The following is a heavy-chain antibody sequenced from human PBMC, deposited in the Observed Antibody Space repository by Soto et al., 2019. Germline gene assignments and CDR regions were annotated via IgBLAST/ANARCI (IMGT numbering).Heavy chain of an antibody. CDR2: IIAYNGNT. Sequence: QVQLVLSGAEVKKPGASVKVSCKASGYTFTNYGISWVRQAPGQGLEWMGWIIAYNGNTNYAQKLHGRVTMTTATSTSTAYMALRRPRCDETAMYWCASHSDSSRLRGKNGMHGWGHGTTVTASS. D-gene: IGHD3-22*01. CDR3: ASHSDSSRLRGKNGMHG. J-gene: IGHJ6*02. V-gene: IGHV1-18*01. CDR1: GYTFTNYG.